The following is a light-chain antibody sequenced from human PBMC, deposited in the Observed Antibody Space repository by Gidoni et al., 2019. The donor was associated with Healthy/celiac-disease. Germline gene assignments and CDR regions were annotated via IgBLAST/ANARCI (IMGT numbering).Light chain of an antibody. J-gene: IGKJ4*01. CDR1: QSISSY. CDR3: QQSYSTPKLT. CDR2: AAS. V-gene: IGKV1-39*01. Sequence: DIQMTQSPSSLSASVGDRVTITCRASQSISSYLNWYQQKPGKAPKLLIYAASSMQSGVPSRCSGSGSGTDFTLTISSLQPEDFATYYCQQSYSTPKLTFXGXTKVEIK.